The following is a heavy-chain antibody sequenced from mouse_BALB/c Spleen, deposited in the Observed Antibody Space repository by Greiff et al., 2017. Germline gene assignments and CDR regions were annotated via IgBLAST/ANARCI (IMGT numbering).Heavy chain of an antibody. CDR1: GFTFSSFG. Sequence: EVQGVESGGGLVQPGGSRKLSCAASGFTFSSFGMHWVRQAPEKGLEWVAYISSGSSTNYYADTVKGRFTISRDNPKNTLFLQMTSLRSEDTAMYYCARWGATNFDYWGQGTTLTVSS. CDR3: ARWGATNFDY. D-gene: IGHD3-1*01. V-gene: IGHV5-17*02. J-gene: IGHJ2*01. CDR2: ISSGSSTN.